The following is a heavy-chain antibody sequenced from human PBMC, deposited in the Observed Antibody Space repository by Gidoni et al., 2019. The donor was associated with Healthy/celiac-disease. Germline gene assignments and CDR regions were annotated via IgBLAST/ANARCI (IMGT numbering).Heavy chain of an antibody. J-gene: IGHJ4*02. Sequence: VQLQQWGAGLVKPSETLSLTCAVYGGSFSGYYWSWIRQPPGKGLEWIGEINHSGSTNYNPSLKSRVTISVDTSKNQCSLKLSSVTAADTAVYYCARDRRYYYGSGSYYSWGQGTLVTVSS. CDR3: ARDRRYYYGSGSYYS. V-gene: IGHV4-34*01. D-gene: IGHD3-10*01. CDR1: GGSFSGYY. CDR2: INHSGST.